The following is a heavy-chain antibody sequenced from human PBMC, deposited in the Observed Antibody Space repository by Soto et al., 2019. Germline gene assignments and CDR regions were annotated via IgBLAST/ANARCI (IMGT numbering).Heavy chain of an antibody. CDR1: GFTVSSNY. D-gene: IGHD2-15*01. CDR3: ATRIVAASEYAFDI. CDR2: VYSVGST. V-gene: IGHV3-66*02. Sequence: GGSLRLSCAASGFTVSSNYMSWVRQAQGKGLGLVSVVYSVGSTYYADSVKGRFTISRDNSKNTLYLQMNSLRAEDTAVYYCATRIVAASEYAFDIWGQGTMVTVSS. J-gene: IGHJ3*02.